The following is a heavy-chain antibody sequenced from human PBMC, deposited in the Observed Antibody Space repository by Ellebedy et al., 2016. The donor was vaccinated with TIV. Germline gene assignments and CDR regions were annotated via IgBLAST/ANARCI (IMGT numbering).Heavy chain of an antibody. Sequence: GGSLRLSCAASGFTFSDHYMDWVRQAPGKGLEWVGFIRSKAYGGTTEYAASVKGRFTISRDDSKNSLYLQMNSLKTEDTAVYYCARRYYGGNVYYFDYWGQGTLVTVSS. CDR3: ARRYYGGNVYYFDY. CDR2: IRSKAYGGTT. V-gene: IGHV3-72*01. CDR1: GFTFSDHY. D-gene: IGHD4-23*01. J-gene: IGHJ4*02.